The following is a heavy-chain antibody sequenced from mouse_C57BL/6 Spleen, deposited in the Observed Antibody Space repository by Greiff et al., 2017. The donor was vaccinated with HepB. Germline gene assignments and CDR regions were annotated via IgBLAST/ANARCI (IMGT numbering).Heavy chain of an antibody. D-gene: IGHD1-1*01. CDR3: TNAYYGSSGGHFDV. J-gene: IGHJ1*03. CDR2: IDPETGGT. V-gene: IGHV1-15*01. CDR1: GYTFTDYE. Sequence: LVESGAELVRPGASVTLSCKASGYTFTDYEMHWVKQTPVHGLEWIGAIDPETGGTAYNQKFKGKAILTADESSSTAYMELRSLTSEDSAVYYCTNAYYGSSGGHFDVWGTGTTVTVSS.